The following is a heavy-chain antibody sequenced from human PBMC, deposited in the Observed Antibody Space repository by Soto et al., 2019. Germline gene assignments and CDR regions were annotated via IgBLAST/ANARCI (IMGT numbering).Heavy chain of an antibody. CDR2: IYYSGST. CDR1: GGSISSYY. Sequence: LSLTCTVSGGSISSYYWSWIRQPPGKGLEWIGYIYYSGSTNYNPSLKSRVTISVDTSKNQFSLKLSSVTAADTAVYYCARGEQLRLTDAFDIWGQGIMVTVSS. CDR3: ARGEQLRLTDAFDI. V-gene: IGHV4-59*01. D-gene: IGHD6-13*01. J-gene: IGHJ3*02.